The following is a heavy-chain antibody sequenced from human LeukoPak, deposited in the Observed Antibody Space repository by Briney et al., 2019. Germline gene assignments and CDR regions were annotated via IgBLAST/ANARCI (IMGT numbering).Heavy chain of an antibody. J-gene: IGHJ4*02. V-gene: IGHV4-4*02. CDR1: GGSISSGNW. Sequence: ASETLSLACAVSGGSISSGNWWSWVRQPPGKGLEWIGEIYHSGSTNYNPSLKSRVTISVDKSKNQFSLKLTSVTAADTAVYYCARIGNYYFDYWGQGTLVTVSS. D-gene: IGHD1-1*01. CDR3: ARIGNYYFDY. CDR2: IYHSGST.